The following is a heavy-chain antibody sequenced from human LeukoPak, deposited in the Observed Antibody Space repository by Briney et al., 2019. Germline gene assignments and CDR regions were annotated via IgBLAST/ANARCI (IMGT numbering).Heavy chain of an antibody. CDR2: IYNGGNT. J-gene: IGHJ4*02. CDR1: GFTVSSNY. D-gene: IGHD3-22*01. Sequence: GGSLRLSCAASGFTVSSNYMSWVRQAPGKGLEWVSVIYNGGNTNYADSVKGRFTISRDDSKDTLYLQMNSLRAEDTAVYYCAKGNSAYYYDYWGQGTLVTVSS. CDR3: AKGNSAYYYDY. V-gene: IGHV3-53*01.